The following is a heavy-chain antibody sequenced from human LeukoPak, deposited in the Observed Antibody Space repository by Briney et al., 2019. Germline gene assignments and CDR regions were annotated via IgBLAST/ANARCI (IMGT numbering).Heavy chain of an antibody. V-gene: IGHV3-66*01. Sequence: GGSLRLSCAASGFTVSSNYMSWVRQAPGKGLEWVSVIYSGGSTYYADSVKGRFTISRDNSKNTLYLQMNSLRAEDTAVYYCARDARPVYCYDSSGYYSDYWGQGTLVTVSS. D-gene: IGHD3-22*01. CDR2: IYSGGST. J-gene: IGHJ4*02. CDR1: GFTVSSNY. CDR3: ARDARPVYCYDSSGYYSDY.